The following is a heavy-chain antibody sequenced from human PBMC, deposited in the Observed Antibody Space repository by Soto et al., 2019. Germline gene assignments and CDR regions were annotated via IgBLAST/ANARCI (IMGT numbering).Heavy chain of an antibody. CDR3: AKSLNINWKNWFDP. Sequence: EVQLLESGGGLVQPGGSLRLSCAASGFTFSSNAMNWVRQAPGKGLEWVSVISDTGGRIYYADSVKGRFTISRDNSKNTLYLEMNSLRVEDTAVYYCAKSLNINWKNWFDPWGQETLVTVSS. J-gene: IGHJ5*02. CDR2: ISDTGGRI. V-gene: IGHV3-23*01. CDR1: GFTFSSNA. D-gene: IGHD1-1*01.